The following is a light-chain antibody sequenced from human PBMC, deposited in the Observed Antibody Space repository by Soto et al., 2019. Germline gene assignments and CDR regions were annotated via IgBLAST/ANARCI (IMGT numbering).Light chain of an antibody. J-gene: IGKJ1*01. CDR1: QSVSNNY. CDR2: GAS. V-gene: IGKV3-20*01. CDR3: KQYGSSRT. Sequence: EIVLTQSPVTLSLSPGEIATLSCSASQSVSNNYLAWYQQKPGQAPRLLIYGASNRATGIPDKFSGSGSGKDFTLTISRLEPEDFAVYYCKQYGSSRTFGQGTKVDIK.